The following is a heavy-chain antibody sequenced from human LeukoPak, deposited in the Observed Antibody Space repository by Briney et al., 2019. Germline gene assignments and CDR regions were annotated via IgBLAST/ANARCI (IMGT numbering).Heavy chain of an antibody. CDR1: GFTFSTYS. D-gene: IGHD3-10*01. J-gene: IGHJ4*02. Sequence: PGGSLRLSCAASGFTFSTYSMNWVRQVPGRGLEWVSSISSTSTYIYYADSVKGRVTISRDNAKNSLYLQMNNLRAEDTAVYYCASPYGSGSLDYWGQGTLVTVSS. CDR2: ISSTSTYI. V-gene: IGHV3-21*01. CDR3: ASPYGSGSLDY.